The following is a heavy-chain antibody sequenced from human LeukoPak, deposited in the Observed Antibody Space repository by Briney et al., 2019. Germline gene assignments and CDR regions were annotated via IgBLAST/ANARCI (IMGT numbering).Heavy chain of an antibody. CDR2: ISAYNGNT. CDR3: ASNLHYYDSSGQYYYYYYGMDV. Sequence: ASVKVSCKASGYTFTSYGISWVRQAPGQGLEWMGWISAYNGNTNYAQKLQGRVTMTTDTSTSTAYMELRSLRSDDTAVYYCASNLHYYDSSGQYYYYYYGMDVWDQGTTVTVSS. J-gene: IGHJ6*02. D-gene: IGHD3-22*01. CDR1: GYTFTSYG. V-gene: IGHV1-18*01.